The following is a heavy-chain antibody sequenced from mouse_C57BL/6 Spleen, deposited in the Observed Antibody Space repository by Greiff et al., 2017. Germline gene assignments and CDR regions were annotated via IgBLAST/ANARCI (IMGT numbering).Heavy chain of an antibody. Sequence: QVQLQQPGAELVMPGASVKLSCKASGYTFTSYWMHWVKQRPGQGLEWIGEIDPSDSYTNYNQKFKGKSTLTVDKSSSTAYMQLSRLTSEDSAVYYCARYELGRYFDYWGQGTTLTVSS. CDR3: ARYELGRYFDY. V-gene: IGHV1-69*01. CDR1: GYTFTSYW. J-gene: IGHJ2*01. CDR2: IDPSDSYT. D-gene: IGHD3-3*01.